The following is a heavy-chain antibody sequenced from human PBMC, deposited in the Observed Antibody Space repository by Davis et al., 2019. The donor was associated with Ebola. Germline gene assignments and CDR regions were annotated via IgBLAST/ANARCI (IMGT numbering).Heavy chain of an antibody. V-gene: IGHV3-23*01. CDR2: ISGSGGST. D-gene: IGHD4-17*01. Sequence: GESLKISCAASGFTFSSYAMSWVRQAPGKGLEWVSAISGSGGSTYYADSVKGRFTISRDNSKNTLYLQMNSLRAEDTAVYYCAKDGESYGDYPFYFDYWGQGTLVTVSS. CDR3: AKDGESYGDYPFYFDY. CDR1: GFTFSSYA. J-gene: IGHJ4*02.